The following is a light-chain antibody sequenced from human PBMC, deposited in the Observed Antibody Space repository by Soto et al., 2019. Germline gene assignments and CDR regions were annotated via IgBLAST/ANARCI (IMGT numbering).Light chain of an antibody. CDR2: GAS. CDR3: LQYGSSPYT. Sequence: EIVLTQSPGTLSLSPGERATLSCRASQSVSSSYLAWYQQKPGQAPRLLIYGASSRATGIRDRFSGSWSGTDFTLTISRLEPEDFAVYYCLQYGSSPYTFGQGTKLEIK. CDR1: QSVSSSY. J-gene: IGKJ2*01. V-gene: IGKV3-20*01.